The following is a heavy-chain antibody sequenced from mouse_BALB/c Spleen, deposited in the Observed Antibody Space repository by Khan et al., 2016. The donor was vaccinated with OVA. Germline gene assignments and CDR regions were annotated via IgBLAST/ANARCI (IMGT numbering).Heavy chain of an antibody. CDR1: GYTFTNYS. CDR2: INPSSGYT. Sequence: QVQLQQSGAELARPGASVKMSCKASGYTFTNYSMHWVKQRPGQGLEWIGYINPSSGYTNYNQNFNDKATLTTDTSSNTAYMQLSSLTSDDSAVDYCVRIPIPPYYVDYWGQGTTLTVSS. V-gene: IGHV1-4*01. J-gene: IGHJ2*01. CDR3: VRIPIPPYYVDY.